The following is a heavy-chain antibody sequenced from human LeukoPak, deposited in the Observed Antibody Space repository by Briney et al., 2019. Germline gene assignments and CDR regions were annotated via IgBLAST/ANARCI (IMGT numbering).Heavy chain of an antibody. CDR2: ISGSGGST. Sequence: PAGSLRLSCAASGFTFSSYAMSWVRQAPGKGLEWVSAISGSGGSTYYADSVKGRFTISRDNSKNTLYLQMNSLRAEDTAVYYCANLLRGFGGNPAFDYWGQGTLVTVSS. V-gene: IGHV3-23*01. CDR3: ANLLRGFGGNPAFDY. CDR1: GFTFSSYA. D-gene: IGHD3-10*01. J-gene: IGHJ4*02.